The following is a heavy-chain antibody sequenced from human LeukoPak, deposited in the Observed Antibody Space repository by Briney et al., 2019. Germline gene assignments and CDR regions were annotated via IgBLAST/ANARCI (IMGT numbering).Heavy chain of an antibody. D-gene: IGHD5-12*01. V-gene: IGHV1-69*02. J-gene: IGHJ4*02. CDR2: IIPILGIA. Sequence: ASVKVSCKASVGTFSSYTISWVRQAPGQGRECIGRIIPILGIASYAQKFQGRVTITADKSTSTAYMELSSLRSEDTAVYYCARSLYSGYDYYFDYWGQGTLVTVSS. CDR3: ARSLYSGYDYYFDY. CDR1: VGTFSSYT.